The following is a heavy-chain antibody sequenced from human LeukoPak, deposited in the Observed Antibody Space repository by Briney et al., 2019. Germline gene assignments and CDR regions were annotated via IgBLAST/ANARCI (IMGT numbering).Heavy chain of an antibody. CDR2: INTNTGNP. J-gene: IGHJ3*02. Sequence: ASVKVSCKASGYTFTSYAMNWVRQAPGQGLEWMGWINTNTGNPTYAQGFTGRFVFSLDTSVSTAYLQISSLKAEDTAVYYCARGSGNVVVDAFDIWGQGTMVTVSS. CDR1: GYTFTSYA. V-gene: IGHV7-4-1*02. CDR3: ARGSGNVVVDAFDI. D-gene: IGHD2-21*01.